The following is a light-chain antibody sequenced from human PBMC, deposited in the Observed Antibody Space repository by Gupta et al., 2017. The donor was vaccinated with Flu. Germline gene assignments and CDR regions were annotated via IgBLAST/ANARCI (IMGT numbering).Light chain of an antibody. V-gene: IGLV3-1*01. CDR2: KDS. Sequence: SPGQTASITCSGVRLGDKYACWYQQKPGQSPVLVIYKDSQRPSGIPERFSCSKSGTTATLTISGTQVMDEDDYYCQAWSSSNYVFGTGTKVTVL. CDR3: QAWSSSNYV. J-gene: IGLJ1*01. CDR1: RLGDKY.